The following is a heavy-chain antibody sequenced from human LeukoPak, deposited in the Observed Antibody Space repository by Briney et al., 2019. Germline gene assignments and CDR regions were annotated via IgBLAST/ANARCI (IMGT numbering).Heavy chain of an antibody. V-gene: IGHV4-31*03. CDR2: IFYVGST. J-gene: IGHJ4*02. Sequence: PSQTLSLTCTFSDGSISSGGYYWSWIRQHPGKGLEWIGYIFYVGSTYYNPSLKSRVTISVDTSKNQFSLKLSSVTAADTAVYYCARGIDYGRGFDYWGQGTLVTVSS. CDR1: DGSISSGGYY. CDR3: ARGIDYGRGFDY. D-gene: IGHD4-17*01.